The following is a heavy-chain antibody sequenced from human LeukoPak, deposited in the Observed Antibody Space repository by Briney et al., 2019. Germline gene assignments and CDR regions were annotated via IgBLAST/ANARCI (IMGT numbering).Heavy chain of an antibody. D-gene: IGHD3-22*01. Sequence: GGSLRLSCAASGFTFSIYAMSWVRQAPGKGLQWVSSITSRGESTWYVDSVKGRFTITRDNSENALYLQMHSLRAEDTAVYYCARDRPNYYGSDGHYYRRDGDYWGRGTLVSVSS. CDR3: ARDRPNYYGSDGHYYRRDGDY. J-gene: IGHJ4*02. V-gene: IGHV3-23*01. CDR1: GFTFSIYA. CDR2: ITSRGEST.